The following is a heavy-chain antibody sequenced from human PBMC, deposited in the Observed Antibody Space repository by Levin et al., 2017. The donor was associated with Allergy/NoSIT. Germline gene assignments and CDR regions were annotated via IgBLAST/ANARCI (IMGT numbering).Heavy chain of an antibody. J-gene: IGHJ4*02. CDR1: GFTFSGSA. V-gene: IGHV3-73*01. Sequence: GGSLRLSCAASGFTFSGSAMHWVRQASGKGLEWVGRIRSKGNSYGTAYAASVRGRFTISRDDSKNTAYLEMNSLKNEDTAVYYCGRHVGGYDSSGYVDYWGQGTLVTVSS. CDR2: IRSKGNSYGT. D-gene: IGHD3-22*01. CDR3: GRHVGGYDSSGYVDY.